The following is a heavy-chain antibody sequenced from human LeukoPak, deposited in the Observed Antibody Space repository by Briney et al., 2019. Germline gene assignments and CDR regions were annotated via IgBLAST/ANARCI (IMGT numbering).Heavy chain of an antibody. CDR2: IYYSGST. CDR1: GGSISSYY. D-gene: IGHD5-18*01. CDR3: ARDRGYSYGTRVKYNWFDP. Sequence: SETLSLTCTVSGGSISSYYWSWIRQPPGKGLEWIGYIYYSGSTNYNPSLKSRVTISVDTSKNQFSLKLSSVTAADTAVYYCARDRGYSYGTRVKYNWFDPWGQGTLVTVSS. V-gene: IGHV4-59*01. J-gene: IGHJ5*02.